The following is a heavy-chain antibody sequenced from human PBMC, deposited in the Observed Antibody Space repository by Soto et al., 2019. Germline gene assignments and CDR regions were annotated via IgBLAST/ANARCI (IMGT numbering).Heavy chain of an antibody. J-gene: IGHJ4*02. CDR1: GYTFTSYG. V-gene: IGHV1-18*01. Sequence: VHLVQSGAEVKKPGASVKVSCKGSGYTFTSYGITWVRQAPGQGLEWMGWISAHNGNTNYAQKLQGRGTVTRDTSTSTAYMELRSLRSDDTAVYYCARGRYGDYWGQGALVTVSS. D-gene: IGHD1-1*01. CDR3: ARGRYGDY. CDR2: ISAHNGNT.